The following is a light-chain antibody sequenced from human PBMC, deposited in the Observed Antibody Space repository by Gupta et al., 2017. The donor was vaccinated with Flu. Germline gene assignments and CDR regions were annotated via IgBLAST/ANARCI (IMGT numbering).Light chain of an antibody. CDR1: SSDVGRSDS. CDR3: NSRKSSRNFYV. Sequence: QSALTQPASVSGSPGQSVTISCAGTSSDVGRSDSVSWYQQHPEQAPKLIMYDVTNRPSGVPSRFSGSKSGNTASLTISGPQAEDETEYYCNSRKSSRNFYVFGTGTKVTVL. J-gene: IGLJ1*01. V-gene: IGLV2-14*03. CDR2: DVT.